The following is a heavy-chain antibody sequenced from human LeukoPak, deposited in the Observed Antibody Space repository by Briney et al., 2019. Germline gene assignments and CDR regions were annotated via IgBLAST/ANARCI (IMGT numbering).Heavy chain of an antibody. CDR3: ARGVN. CDR1: GRSISSCGHY. V-gene: IGHV4-39*01. J-gene: IGHJ4*02. D-gene: IGHD2-8*01. CDR2: IFYSGST. Sequence: SETLPLTCTVSGRSISSCGHYWVWIPPPPGKALEWIGSIFYSGSTYYNPSLKSRVTISVDTSKNQFSLKLSSVTAADAAVYYCARGVNWGQGTLVTVSS.